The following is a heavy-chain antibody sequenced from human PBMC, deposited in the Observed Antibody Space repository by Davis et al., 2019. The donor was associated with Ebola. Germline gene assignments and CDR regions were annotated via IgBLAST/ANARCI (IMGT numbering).Heavy chain of an antibody. CDR3: ARVSWFGELLFTYPDY. Sequence: GESLKISCAASGFTFSSYSMNWVRQAPGKGLEWVSYISSSSSTIYYADSVKGRFTISRDNAKNTLNLQMNSLRAEDTAVYYCARVSWFGELLFTYPDYWGQGTLVTVSS. D-gene: IGHD3-10*01. CDR1: GFTFSSYS. CDR2: ISSSSSTI. J-gene: IGHJ4*02. V-gene: IGHV3-48*04.